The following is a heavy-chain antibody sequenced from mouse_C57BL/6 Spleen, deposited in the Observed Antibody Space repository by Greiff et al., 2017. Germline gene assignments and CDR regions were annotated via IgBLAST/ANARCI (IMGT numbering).Heavy chain of an antibody. J-gene: IGHJ2*01. CDR2: IYPGSGNT. CDR1: GYSFTSYD. CDR3: AREGGYIYGPFDY. D-gene: IGHD1-1*01. V-gene: IGHV1-66*01. Sequence: VQLQQSGPELVKPGASVKISCKASGYSFTSYDIHWVKQRPGQGLEWIGWIYPGSGNTKYKEKFKGKATLTADTSSSTAYMQLSSLTSEDTAVYYCAREGGYIYGPFDYWGQGTTLTVSS.